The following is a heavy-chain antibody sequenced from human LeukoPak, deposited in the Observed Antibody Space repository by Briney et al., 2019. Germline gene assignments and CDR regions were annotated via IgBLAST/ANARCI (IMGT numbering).Heavy chain of an antibody. D-gene: IGHD3-10*01. J-gene: IGHJ2*01. V-gene: IGHV1-8*01. Sequence: AASVKVSCKASGYAFTSFDINWVRQAPGQGLEWVGWMNPNSGNTGYAQQFQGRVTLTSNTSASTVYMELSSLKFEDTAVYFCTRRITPHWYFGLWGRGALVTVSS. CDR2: MNPNSGNT. CDR1: GYAFTSFD. CDR3: TRRITPHWYFGL.